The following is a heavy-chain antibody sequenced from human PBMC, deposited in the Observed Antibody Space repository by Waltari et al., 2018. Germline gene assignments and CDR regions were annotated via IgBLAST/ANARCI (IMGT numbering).Heavy chain of an antibody. D-gene: IGHD1-26*01. Sequence: EAQLVESGGGLLLPGQSARLSCTASGFSFSAHSISWVRQAPGKGVEWIGFITSAADGDTKYYAASVRGRVTISRNDWEGAAFLHMDNLRTDDTAVYHCLGHVGMTLDAWGQGTPVTVSS. CDR3: LGHVGMTLDA. V-gene: IGHV3-49*04. CDR1: GFSFSAHS. J-gene: IGHJ1*01. CDR2: ITSAADGDTK.